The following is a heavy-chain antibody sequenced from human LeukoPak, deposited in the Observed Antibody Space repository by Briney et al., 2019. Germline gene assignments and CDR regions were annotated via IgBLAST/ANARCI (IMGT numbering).Heavy chain of an antibody. D-gene: IGHD2-15*01. Sequence: GGSLRLSCAAAGFSFGSYAMSWVRQAPGKGLEWVAFIRYDGSNKYYADSVKGRFTISRDNSKNTLYLQMNSLRAEDTAVYYCAKVPGSFDAFDIWGQGTMVTVSS. J-gene: IGHJ3*02. V-gene: IGHV3-30*02. CDR2: IRYDGSNK. CDR3: AKVPGSFDAFDI. CDR1: GFSFGSYA.